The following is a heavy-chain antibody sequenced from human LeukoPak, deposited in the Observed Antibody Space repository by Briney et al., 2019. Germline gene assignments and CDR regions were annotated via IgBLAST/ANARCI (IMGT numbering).Heavy chain of an antibody. Sequence: GGSLRLSCAASGFTFSSYAMSRVRQAPGKGLEWVSAISGSGGSTYYADSVKGRFTISRDNSKNTLYLQMNSLRAEDTAVYYCAKLTVGATELDYWGQGTLVTVSS. J-gene: IGHJ4*02. CDR2: ISGSGGST. CDR3: AKLTVGATELDY. D-gene: IGHD1-26*01. CDR1: GFTFSSYA. V-gene: IGHV3-23*01.